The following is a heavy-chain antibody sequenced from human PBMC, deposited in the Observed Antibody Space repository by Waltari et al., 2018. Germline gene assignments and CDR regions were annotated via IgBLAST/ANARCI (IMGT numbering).Heavy chain of an antibody. V-gene: IGHV3-15*01. CDR3: TTDGFYYGGSSASDL. Sequence: GESGGGLVKPGGSLRLSCAASGFTFSNAWMSWVRQAPGKGLEWVGRIKSKTDGGTTDYAAPVKGRFTISRDDSKNTLYLQMNSLKTEDTAVYYCTTDGFYYGGSSASDLWGRGTLVTVSS. CDR2: IKSKTDGGTT. CDR1: GFTFSNAW. J-gene: IGHJ2*01. D-gene: IGHD4-17*01.